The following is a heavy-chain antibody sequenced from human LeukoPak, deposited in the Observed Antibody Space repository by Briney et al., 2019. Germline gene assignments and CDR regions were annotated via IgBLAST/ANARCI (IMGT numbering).Heavy chain of an antibody. CDR3: ANKKSSGYYYAAFDY. CDR2: ISGSGGST. J-gene: IGHJ4*02. Sequence: MSWXXXXXGKGLEWVSAISGSGGSTYYADSVKGRFTISRDNSKNTLYLQMDSLRAEDTAVYYCANKKSSGYYYAAFDYWGQGTLVTVSS. V-gene: IGHV3-23*01. D-gene: IGHD3-22*01.